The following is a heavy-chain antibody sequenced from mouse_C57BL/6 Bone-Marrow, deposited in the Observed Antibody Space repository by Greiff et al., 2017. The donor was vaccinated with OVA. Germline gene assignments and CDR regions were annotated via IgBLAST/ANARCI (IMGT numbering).Heavy chain of an antibody. CDR1: GYTFTSYW. Sequence: VQLQQPGAELVKPGASVKLSCKASGYTFTSYWMRWVKQRPGQGLEWIGEIDPSDSYTNYNQKFKGKATLTVDTSSSTAYMQRSSLTSEDSAVYYCASSSYYSNGGFAYCGQGTLVTVSA. CDR3: ASSSYYSNGGFAY. J-gene: IGHJ3*01. CDR2: IDPSDSYT. D-gene: IGHD2-5*01. V-gene: IGHV1-50*01.